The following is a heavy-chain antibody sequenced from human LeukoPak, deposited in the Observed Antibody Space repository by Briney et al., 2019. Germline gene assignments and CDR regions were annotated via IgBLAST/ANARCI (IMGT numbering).Heavy chain of an antibody. V-gene: IGHV4-4*07. CDR1: GGSISSYY. CDR2: IYTSGSN. CDR3: ARGRSWLELDY. Sequence: SETLSLTCTVSGGSISSYYWSWIRQPAGKGLEWIGRIYTSGSNNYNPSLKSRVTMSVGTSKNQFSLKLSSVTAADTAVYYCARGRSWLELDYWGQGTLVTVSS. D-gene: IGHD6-13*01. J-gene: IGHJ4*02.